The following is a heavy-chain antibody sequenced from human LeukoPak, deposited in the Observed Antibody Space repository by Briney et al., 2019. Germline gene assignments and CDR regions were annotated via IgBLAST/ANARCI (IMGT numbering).Heavy chain of an antibody. CDR1: GDSVSSNSAA. V-gene: IGHV6-1*01. J-gene: IGHJ5*02. D-gene: IGHD2-2*01. Sequence: SQTLSLTCAISGDSVSSNSAAWSWIRQSPSRGLEWLGRTYYRSKWYNDYAVSVKSRITINPDTSKNQFPLQLNSVTPEDTAVYYCARGGYCSSTSCYSDNWFDPWGQGTLVTVSS. CDR3: ARGGYCSSTSCYSDNWFDP. CDR2: TYYRSKWYN.